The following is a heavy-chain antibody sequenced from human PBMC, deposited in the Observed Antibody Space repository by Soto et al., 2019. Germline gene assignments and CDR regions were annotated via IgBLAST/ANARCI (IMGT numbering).Heavy chain of an antibody. V-gene: IGHV1-46*01. Sequence: ASVKVSCKASGYTFTSYYIHWVRQAPGQGLEWMGVINPSGGTSTSAQKFQGRVTMNTDTSTSTASLELSSLRSKDTAVFYCARDQKDRYDHNPPEYYYFGVDVWGQGTTVTVSS. J-gene: IGHJ6*02. D-gene: IGHD3-22*01. CDR1: GYTFTSYY. CDR2: INPSGGTS. CDR3: ARDQKDRYDHNPPEYYYFGVDV.